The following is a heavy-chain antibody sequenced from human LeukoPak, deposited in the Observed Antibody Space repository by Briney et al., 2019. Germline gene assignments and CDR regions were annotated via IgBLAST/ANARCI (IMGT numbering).Heavy chain of an antibody. Sequence: SVKVSCKASGYTFTSFGISWVRQAPGQGLEWMGGIIPIFGTANYAQKFQGRVTITADESTSTAYMELSSLRSEDTAVYYCAIADPSLDYWGQGTLVTVSS. CDR2: IIPIFGTA. CDR3: AIADPSLDY. V-gene: IGHV1-69*13. J-gene: IGHJ4*02. CDR1: GYTFTSFG.